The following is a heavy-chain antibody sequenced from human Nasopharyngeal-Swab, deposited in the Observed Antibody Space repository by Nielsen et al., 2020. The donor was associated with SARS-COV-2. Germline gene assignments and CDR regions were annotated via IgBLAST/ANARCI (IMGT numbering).Heavy chain of an antibody. CDR3: ARDNSKWEPRFWFDP. CDR2: IDDSGTT. D-gene: IGHD1-26*01. Sequence: PGKGLEWIGNIDDSGTTFYSPSLKTRVTPSVDTSQNQFSLKLSSVTAADTAVYYCARDNSKWEPRFWFDPWGQGTLVTVSS. V-gene: IGHV4-39*07. J-gene: IGHJ5*02.